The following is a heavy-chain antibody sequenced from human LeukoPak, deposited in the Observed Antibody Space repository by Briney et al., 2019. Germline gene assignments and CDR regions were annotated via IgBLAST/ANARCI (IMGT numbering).Heavy chain of an antibody. CDR2: VNHSGST. J-gene: IGHJ6*04. V-gene: IGHV4-34*01. CDR3: ARGPRRIAAAGRGGNYYYGMDV. CDR1: GGSFSGYY. D-gene: IGHD6-13*01. Sequence: PSETLSLTCAVYGGSFSGYYWSWIRQPPGKGLEWIGEVNHSGSTNYNPSLKSRVTISADTSKNQFSLKLSSVTAADTAVYYCARGPRRIAAAGRGGNYYYGMDVWGKGTTVTVSS.